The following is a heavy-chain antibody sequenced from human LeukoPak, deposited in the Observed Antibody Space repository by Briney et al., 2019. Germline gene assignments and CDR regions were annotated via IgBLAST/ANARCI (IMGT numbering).Heavy chain of an antibody. V-gene: IGHV3-11*04. CDR3: ARADRVGGFGFPYYFDY. J-gene: IGHJ4*02. CDR1: GCTFSDYY. CDR2: VSSGSSTR. D-gene: IGHD3-10*01. Sequence: PGGSLRLSCAASGCTFSDYYMSWIRQAPGKGREGVSYVSSGSSTRYYADSVKGRFTISTDNAKNSLYMQMNSLRAEDTAVYYCARADRVGGFGFPYYFDYWGQGTLVTVSS.